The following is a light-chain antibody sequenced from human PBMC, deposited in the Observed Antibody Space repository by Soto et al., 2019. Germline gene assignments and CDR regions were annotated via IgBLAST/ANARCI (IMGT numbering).Light chain of an antibody. J-gene: IGLJ1*01. CDR1: SSDVGGYNY. CDR2: DVS. V-gene: IGLV2-11*01. CDR3: CSYAGSYIYV. Sequence: QSVLTQPGSVYGSPGQSVTISCTGTSSDVGGYNYVSWYQQRPGKAPKLMIYDVSKRPSGVPDRFSGSKSGNTASLTISGLQAEDEADYYCCSYAGSYIYVFGPGTKVTVL.